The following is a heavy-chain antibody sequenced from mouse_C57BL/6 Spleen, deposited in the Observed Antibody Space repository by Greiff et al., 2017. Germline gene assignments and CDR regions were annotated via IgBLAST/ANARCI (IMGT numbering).Heavy chain of an antibody. D-gene: IGHD2-4*01. J-gene: IGHJ3*01. V-gene: IGHV5-17*01. CDR3: ARRYYDYDGFAY. Sequence: EVKLQQSGGGLVKPGGSLKLSCAASGFTFSDYGMHWVRQAPEQGLEWVAYISSGSSTIYYADTVKGRFTISRDNAKNTRFLQMTNLRSEDTAMYYCARRYYDYDGFAYWGQGTLGTVSA. CDR1: GFTFSDYG. CDR2: ISSGSSTI.